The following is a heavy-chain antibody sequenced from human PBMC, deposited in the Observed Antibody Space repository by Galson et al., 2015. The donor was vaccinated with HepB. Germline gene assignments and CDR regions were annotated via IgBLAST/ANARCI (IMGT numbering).Heavy chain of an antibody. V-gene: IGHV6-1*01. CDR3: AKGIVWYDSVGAFDI. CDR2: TYYRSKWYN. D-gene: IGHD3-22*01. CDR1: GDSVSSNSAA. J-gene: IGHJ3*02. Sequence: CAISGDSVSSNSAAWNWIRQSPSRGLEWLGRTYYRSKWYNDYAVSVKSRITINPDTSKNQFSLQLNSVTPEDTAVYYCAKGIVWYDSVGAFDIWGQGTMVTVSS.